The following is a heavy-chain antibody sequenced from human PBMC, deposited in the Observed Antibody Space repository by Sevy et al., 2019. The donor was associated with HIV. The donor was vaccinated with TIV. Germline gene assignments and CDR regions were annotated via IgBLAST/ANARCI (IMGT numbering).Heavy chain of an antibody. Sequence: GGSLRLSCAASGFTFSNAWMSWVRQAPGKGLEWVGRIKSKTDGGTTDYAAPVKVRFTISRDYSKTTLYLQMNSLKTEDTAVYYCTTDGGFGEFYDAFDIWGQGTMVTVSS. CDR1: GFTFSNAW. CDR2: IKSKTDGGTT. J-gene: IGHJ3*02. V-gene: IGHV3-15*01. CDR3: TTDGGFGEFYDAFDI. D-gene: IGHD3-10*01.